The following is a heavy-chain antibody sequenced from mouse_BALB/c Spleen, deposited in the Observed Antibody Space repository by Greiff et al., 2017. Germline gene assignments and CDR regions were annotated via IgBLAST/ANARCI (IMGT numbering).Heavy chain of an antibody. CDR1: GFTFSSYT. D-gene: IGHD1-2*01. Sequence: EVKLMESGGGLVQPGGSLKLSCAASGFTFSSYTMSWVRQTPEKRLEWVAYISNGGGSTYYPDTVKGRFTISRDNAKNTLYLQMSSLKSEDTAMYYCARHSLLRLGAYWGQGTLVTVSA. CDR2: ISNGGGST. CDR3: ARHSLLRLGAY. V-gene: IGHV5-12-2*01. J-gene: IGHJ3*01.